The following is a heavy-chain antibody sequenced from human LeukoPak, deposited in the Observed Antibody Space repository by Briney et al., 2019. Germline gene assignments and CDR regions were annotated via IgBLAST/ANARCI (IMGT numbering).Heavy chain of an antibody. J-gene: IGHJ3*02. V-gene: IGHV3-7*01. Sequence: GGSLRLSCAASGLTFSSYWMSWVRQAPGKGLEWVANIKQDGSEKHYADSVTGRFTISRDNTKNSLYLQINSLRADDTAVYYCARDLAGPPQEAFDIWGQGTMVTVSS. CDR1: GLTFSSYW. CDR3: ARDLAGPPQEAFDI. CDR2: IKQDGSEK.